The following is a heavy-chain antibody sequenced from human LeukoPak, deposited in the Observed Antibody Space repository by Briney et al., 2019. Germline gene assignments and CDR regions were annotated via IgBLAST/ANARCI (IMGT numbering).Heavy chain of an antibody. J-gene: IGHJ4*02. CDR2: ISAYNGNT. CDR1: GYTFTSYG. CDR3: ARDKVDTAMVNVPTHFDY. V-gene: IGHV1-18*01. Sequence: ASVKVSCKASGYTFTSYGISWVRQAPGQGLEWMGWISAYNGNTNYAQKLQGRVTMTTDTSTSTAYMELRSLRSDDTAVYYCARDKVDTAMVNVPTHFDYWGQGTLVTVSS. D-gene: IGHD5-18*01.